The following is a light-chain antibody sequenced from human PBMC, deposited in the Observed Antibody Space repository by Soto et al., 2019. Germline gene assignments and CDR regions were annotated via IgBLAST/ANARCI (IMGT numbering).Light chain of an antibody. CDR3: EERGNWPVT. J-gene: IGKJ1*01. V-gene: IGKV3-11*01. Sequence: EIVLTQSPATLSLSPGERATLSCRASQSVSSYFAWYQQKPGQAPRLLIYDASNRATGIPARFSGSGSGTGFTLAISSLEPDDFAIYYCEERGNWPVTFGQGTRVVIK. CDR1: QSVSSY. CDR2: DAS.